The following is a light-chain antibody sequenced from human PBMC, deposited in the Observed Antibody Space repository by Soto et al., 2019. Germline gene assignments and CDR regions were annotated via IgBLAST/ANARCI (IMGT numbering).Light chain of an antibody. CDR2: NAF. J-gene: IGLJ2*01. CDR3: SSYRGSNTVV. CDR1: SSDVGGYNY. V-gene: IGLV2-14*03. Sequence: QSALTQAASVSGSPGQSITISCTGTSSDVGGYNYVSWYQHHPGRAPKLMIYNAFDRPSGVSNRFSGSKSGNTASLTISGLQAEDEADYYCSSYRGSNTVVFGGGTKLTVL.